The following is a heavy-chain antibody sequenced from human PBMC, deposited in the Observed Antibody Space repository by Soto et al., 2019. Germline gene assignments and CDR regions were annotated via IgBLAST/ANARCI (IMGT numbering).Heavy chain of an antibody. J-gene: IGHJ4*02. Sequence: NPSETLSLTCAVHGGSFSDYYWSWIRQPPGKGLEWIGEINYSGRTNYNPSLKSRVTISVDTSKNQFSLKLSSMTAGDTAVYYCAKAGPLLEHRGQGISVPVSS. CDR1: GGSFSDYY. V-gene: IGHV4-34*01. CDR3: AKAGPLLEH. CDR2: INYSGRT.